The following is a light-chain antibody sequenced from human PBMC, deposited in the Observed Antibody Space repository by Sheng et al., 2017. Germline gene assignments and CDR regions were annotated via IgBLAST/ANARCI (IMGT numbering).Light chain of an antibody. Sequence: DIQMTQSPSSLSASVGDRVTITCRSSQTISIYLNWYQQKPGNAPKLLIYGASSLQSGVPSRFSGSGSGTDFTLTISSLQPEDFATYYCQQSNSSPFTFGPGTNVDIK. CDR1: QTISIY. CDR2: GAS. J-gene: IGKJ3*01. CDR3: QQSNSSPFT. V-gene: IGKV1-39*01.